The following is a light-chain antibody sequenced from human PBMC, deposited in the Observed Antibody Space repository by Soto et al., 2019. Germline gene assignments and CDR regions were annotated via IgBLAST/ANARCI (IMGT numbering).Light chain of an antibody. CDR3: QQYNNWPPK. J-gene: IGKJ1*01. V-gene: IGKV3-15*01. CDR2: GAY. Sequence: EIVMTQSPATLSVSPGERATLSCRASQSVSSNLAWYQQKPGQAPRLLIYGAYTMATGIPARFSGSGSGTEFTLTISSLQSEDFAVYYCQQYNNWPPKFGQGTKVEIK. CDR1: QSVSSN.